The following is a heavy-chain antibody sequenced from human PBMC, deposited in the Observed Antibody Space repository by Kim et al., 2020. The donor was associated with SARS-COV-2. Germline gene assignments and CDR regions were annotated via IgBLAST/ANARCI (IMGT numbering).Heavy chain of an antibody. J-gene: IGHJ4*02. Sequence: NIDGGSTSHADSVKGRFTISRDNAKNTLYLQMNSLRAEDTAVYYCARDPFWGQGTLVTVSS. V-gene: IGHV3-74*01. CDR2: NIDGGST. CDR3: ARDPF.